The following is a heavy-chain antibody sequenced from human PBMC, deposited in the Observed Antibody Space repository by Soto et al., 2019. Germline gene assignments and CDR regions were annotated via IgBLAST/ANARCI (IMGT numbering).Heavy chain of an antibody. D-gene: IGHD5-18*01. V-gene: IGHV4-39*01. CDR1: GGSISSSSYY. Sequence: KASETLSLTCTVSGGSISSSSYYWGWIRQPPGKGLEWIGIIYYSGSTFYNPSLKSRVTISVDTSKNQFSLKLSSVTAADTAVYYCARRSGYTAMPKEYYFDYWGQGTLVTVSS. CDR3: ARRSGYTAMPKEYYFDY. J-gene: IGHJ4*02. CDR2: IYYSGST.